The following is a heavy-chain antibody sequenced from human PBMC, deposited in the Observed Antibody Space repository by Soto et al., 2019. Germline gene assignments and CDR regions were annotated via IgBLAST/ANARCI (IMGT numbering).Heavy chain of an antibody. J-gene: IGHJ4*02. D-gene: IGHD6-6*01. Sequence: NPSETLSLTCAVYGGSFSGYYWSWIRQPPGKGLEWIGEINHSGSTNYNPSLKSLVTISVDTSKNQFSLKLSSLTAADTAVYYCARGKAAQHYWGQGTLVTVSS. CDR2: INHSGST. V-gene: IGHV4-34*01. CDR3: ARGKAAQHY. CDR1: GGSFSGYY.